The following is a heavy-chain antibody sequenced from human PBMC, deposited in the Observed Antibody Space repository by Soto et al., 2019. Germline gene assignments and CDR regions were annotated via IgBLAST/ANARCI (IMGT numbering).Heavy chain of an antibody. J-gene: IGHJ4*02. CDR1: GYTFISYA. Sequence: QVQLVQSGAEEKKPGASVKVSCKASGYTFISYAMHWVCQAPGQRLEWMGWINAGNGNTKYSQKFQGRVTITRDTSASTAYMELSSLRSEDTAVYFCAKSYSGSHDPIDYWGQGTLVTVSS. V-gene: IGHV1-3*05. CDR2: INAGNGNT. D-gene: IGHD1-26*01. CDR3: AKSYSGSHDPIDY.